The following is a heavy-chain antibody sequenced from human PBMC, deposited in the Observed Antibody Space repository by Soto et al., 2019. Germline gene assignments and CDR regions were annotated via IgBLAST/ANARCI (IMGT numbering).Heavy chain of an antibody. Sequence: PGGSLRLSCAASEFSFSNYAIHWGRQAPGTGLEWVSSISYDGNYTYYADSVKGRVTISRDNSKNTLYLQMNSLSTEDTAVYYCARGLVMGGVGFNLYLMDVWGQGTTVTVSS. CDR3: ARGLVMGGVGFNLYLMDV. CDR1: EFSFSNYA. D-gene: IGHD2-15*01. CDR2: ISYDGNYT. V-gene: IGHV3-30-3*01. J-gene: IGHJ6*02.